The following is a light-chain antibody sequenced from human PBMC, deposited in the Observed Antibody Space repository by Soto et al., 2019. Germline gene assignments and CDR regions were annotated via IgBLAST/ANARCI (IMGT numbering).Light chain of an antibody. J-gene: IGLJ1*01. CDR2: GNS. CDR3: QSYDRGLSGYV. Sequence: QSVLTQPPSVSGAPGQRVTISCTGSSSNIGAGYDVHWYQQLPGTAPKLLIYGNSNRPSGVPDRFSGSKSGTSASLAITGLHAADEADYYCQSYDRGLSGYVFGTGTKLTVL. CDR1: SSNIGAGYD. V-gene: IGLV1-40*01.